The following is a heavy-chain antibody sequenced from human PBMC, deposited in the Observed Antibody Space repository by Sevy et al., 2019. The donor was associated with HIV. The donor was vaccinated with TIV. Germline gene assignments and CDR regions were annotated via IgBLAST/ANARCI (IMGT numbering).Heavy chain of an antibody. Sequence: SETLSLTCTVSGGSISSSSYYWGWIRQPPGKGLEWIGSIYYSGSTYYNPSLKSRVTISVDTSKNKFSLKLSSVTAADTAVYYGARLFDGYSGYDALGRDVWGQGTTVTVSS. CDR1: GGSISSSSYY. CDR2: IYYSGST. V-gene: IGHV4-39*01. CDR3: ARLFDGYSGYDALGRDV. D-gene: IGHD5-12*01. J-gene: IGHJ6*02.